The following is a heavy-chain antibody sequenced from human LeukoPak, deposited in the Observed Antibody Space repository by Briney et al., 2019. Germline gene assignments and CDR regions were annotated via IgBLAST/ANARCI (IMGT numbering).Heavy chain of an antibody. CDR2: IKSNSDGGTA. Sequence: GGSLRLSCAASGFTFSNAWMSWVRQAAGKGLEWVGRIKSNSDGGTAEYGAPVKGRFTISRDDSKNTLYLQMNSLKTEDTAVYHCTTVTALLLWGLDVWGQGTTVTVSS. V-gene: IGHV3-15*01. J-gene: IGHJ6*02. D-gene: IGHD2-15*01. CDR1: GFTFSNAW. CDR3: TTVTALLLWGLDV.